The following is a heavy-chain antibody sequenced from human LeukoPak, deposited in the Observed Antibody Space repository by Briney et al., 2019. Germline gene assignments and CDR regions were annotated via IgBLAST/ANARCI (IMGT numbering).Heavy chain of an antibody. J-gene: IGHJ4*02. Sequence: GGSLRLSCAASGITFSSYAITWVRQALGKGLEWVSAISGSGGTTYYPDSVKGRFIISRDNSKNTVYLQINSLRAEDTAVYYCAKRAPYYFDNWGQGTLVTVSS. CDR3: AKRAPYYFDN. CDR2: ISGSGGTT. V-gene: IGHV3-23*01. CDR1: GITFSSYA.